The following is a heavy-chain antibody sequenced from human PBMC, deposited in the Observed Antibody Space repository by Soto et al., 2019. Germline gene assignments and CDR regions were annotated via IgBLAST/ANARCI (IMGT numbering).Heavy chain of an antibody. J-gene: IGHJ5*01. CDR3: ARDGTYYDFWSGLQNLFDS. Sequence: ASVKVSCKASGYTFTSYAMHWVRQAPGQRLEWMGWINAGNGNTKYSQKFQGRVTITRDTSASTAYMELSSLRSEDTAVYYCARDGTYYDFWSGLQNLFDSRGQGTLVTVS. V-gene: IGHV1-3*01. D-gene: IGHD3-3*01. CDR1: GYTFTSYA. CDR2: INAGNGNT.